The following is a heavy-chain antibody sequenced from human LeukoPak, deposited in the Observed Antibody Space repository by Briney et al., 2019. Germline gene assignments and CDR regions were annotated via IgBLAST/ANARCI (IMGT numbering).Heavy chain of an antibody. J-gene: IGHJ4*02. V-gene: IGHV1-18*01. CDR3: ARAQGSDHSFDY. D-gene: IGHD6-19*01. Sequence: ASVKVSCKASCYSFTTYGIGWVRQAPGQGLEWMGWSSAYNGNTNYAQKVQDRVTMTADTSTSTAYMELRSLRSDDTAVYYCARAQGSDHSFDYWGQGTLVTVSS. CDR1: CYSFTTYG. CDR2: SSAYNGNT.